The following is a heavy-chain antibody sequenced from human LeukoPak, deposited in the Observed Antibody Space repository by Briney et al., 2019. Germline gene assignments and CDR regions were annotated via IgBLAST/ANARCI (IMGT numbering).Heavy chain of an antibody. J-gene: IGHJ3*02. CDR1: GFTFSSYS. V-gene: IGHV3-21*01. Sequence: GGSLRLSCAASGFTFSSYSMNWVRQAPGKGLEWVSSISSSSSYIYYADSVKGRFTISRDSAKNSLYLQMNSLGDEDTAVYYCARYGAALDALDIWGQGTMVTVS. D-gene: IGHD4/OR15-4a*01. CDR3: ARYGAALDALDI. CDR2: ISSSSSYI.